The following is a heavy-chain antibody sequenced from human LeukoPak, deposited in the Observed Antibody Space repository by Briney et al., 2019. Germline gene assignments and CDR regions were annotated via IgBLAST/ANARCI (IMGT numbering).Heavy chain of an antibody. D-gene: IGHD4-11*01. CDR1: GLPFSGYS. V-gene: IGHV3-48*01. J-gene: IGHJ5*02. Sequence: GGSLRLSCAATGLPFSGYSMNWVRQAPGKGLEWISYIRSSSSIIHYADSVKGRFTISRDNFRRTVSLEMNSLRAEDTAVYYCAKDAQRGFDYSNSLEHWGQGSLVIVS. CDR3: AKDAQRGFDYSNSLEH. CDR2: IRSSSSII.